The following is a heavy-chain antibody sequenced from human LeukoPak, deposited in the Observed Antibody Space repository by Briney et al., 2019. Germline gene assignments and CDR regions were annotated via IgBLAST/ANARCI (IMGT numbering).Heavy chain of an antibody. Sequence: SETLSLTCGVYGGSFSGHFYSWIRQPPEKGLEWIGEITHRGSINYNPSLKSRVAMSVDTSKNHFSLNLTSVTAADNGVYYCARALAAAVINWGQGTLVTVSS. CDR2: ITHRGSI. CDR3: ARALAAAVIN. CDR1: GGSFSGHF. V-gene: IGHV4-34*01. J-gene: IGHJ1*01. D-gene: IGHD6-13*01.